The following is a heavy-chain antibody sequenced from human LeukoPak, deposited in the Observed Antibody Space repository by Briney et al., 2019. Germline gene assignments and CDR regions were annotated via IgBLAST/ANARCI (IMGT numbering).Heavy chain of an antibody. Sequence: SETLSLTCTVSGGSISGYYWNWIRQPPGKGLEWIGYIYYSGSTNYNPSLKSRVTISVDTSKNQFSLKLSSVTAADTAVYYCARLRGSSEWSIDYWGQGTLVTVSS. CDR3: ARLRGSSEWSIDY. J-gene: IGHJ4*02. V-gene: IGHV4-59*08. D-gene: IGHD6-19*01. CDR2: IYYSGST. CDR1: GGSISGYY.